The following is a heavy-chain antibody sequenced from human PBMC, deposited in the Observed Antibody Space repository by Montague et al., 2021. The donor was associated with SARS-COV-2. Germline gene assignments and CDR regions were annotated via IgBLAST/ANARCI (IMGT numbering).Heavy chain of an antibody. CDR1: GGSISSYY. Sequence: SETLSLTCTVSGGSISSYYWSWIRQPPGKGLEWIGHMYDSGGTNYNPSIKSRVTISVDTSKNQFSLKLSSVTAADTAVYYCARDFDYWGQGTLVTVSS. J-gene: IGHJ4*02. V-gene: IGHV4-59*13. CDR2: MYDSGGT. CDR3: ARDFDY.